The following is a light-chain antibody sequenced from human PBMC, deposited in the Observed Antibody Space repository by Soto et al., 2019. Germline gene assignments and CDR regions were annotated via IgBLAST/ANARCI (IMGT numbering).Light chain of an antibody. V-gene: IGKV1-39*01. J-gene: IGKJ5*01. CDR3: QQSYPAPTT. Sequence: DIQMTQSPSFLSASVEDRVTITCRASQSSGKHLNCYQQKPGKAPKFLLYGASTLQSGVPSRFTGSGSGTDFTLTVNSLQAEDFATYYCQQSYPAPTTFGQGTRLEI. CDR2: GAS. CDR1: QSSGKH.